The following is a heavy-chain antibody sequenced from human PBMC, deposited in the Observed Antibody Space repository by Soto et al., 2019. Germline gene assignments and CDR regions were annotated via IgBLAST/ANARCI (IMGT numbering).Heavy chain of an antibody. CDR2: ISYIGST. V-gene: IGHV4-59*01. J-gene: IGHJ4*02. Sequence: QVQLQESGPGLVKPSETLSLNCTVSGGSISSFYWSWVRQTPGKGLEWIGYISYIGSTNYNPSLNSRVTISVDTSKKQFSLKLTSVTTADTAVYYCTRRQGSYLDQWGQGTLVTVSS. CDR3: TRRQGSYLDQ. CDR1: GGSISSFY. D-gene: IGHD2-15*01.